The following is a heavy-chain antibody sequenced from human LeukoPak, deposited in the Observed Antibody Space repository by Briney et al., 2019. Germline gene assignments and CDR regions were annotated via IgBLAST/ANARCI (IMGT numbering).Heavy chain of an antibody. D-gene: IGHD2-2*01. CDR2: IYDSGST. J-gene: IGHJ4*02. CDR1: GGSISGYY. Sequence: PSETLSLTCTVSGGSISGYYWNWIRQPPGKGLEWIGYIYDSGSTKYNPSLKSRVSISEDTSKNQFSLNLRSVTAADTAVYYCARLVSNSCYSLWGQGTLVTVSS. CDR3: ARLVSNSCYSL. V-gene: IGHV4-59*08.